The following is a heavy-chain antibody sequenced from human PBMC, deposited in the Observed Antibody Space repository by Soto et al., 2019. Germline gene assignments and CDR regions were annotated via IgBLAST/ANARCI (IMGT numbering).Heavy chain of an antibody. D-gene: IGHD2-21*01. Sequence: EVQVVESGGGLVQSGGSLTLSCAASGFTVSNSYMSWVRQAPGKRLEWVSAIYSGGSTYYADSVKGRFTICRDNSRNTLYLQMNSLSADDTAVYFCARCDVSATDCFFFAYWGQGTPVTVSS. V-gene: IGHV3-66*01. J-gene: IGHJ4*02. CDR2: IYSGGST. CDR3: ARCDVSATDCFFFAY. CDR1: GFTVSNSY.